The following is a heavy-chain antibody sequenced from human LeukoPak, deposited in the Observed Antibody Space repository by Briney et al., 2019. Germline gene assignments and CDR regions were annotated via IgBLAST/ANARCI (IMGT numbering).Heavy chain of an antibody. D-gene: IGHD6-19*01. V-gene: IGHV1-69*05. CDR1: GGTFSSYA. CDR3: ARDPSSGWDV. Sequence: SVKVSCKASGGTFSSYAISWVRQAPGQGLEWMGGIIPIFGTANYAQKFQGRVTITTDESTSTAYMELRSLRSDDTAVYYCARDPSSGWDVWGQGTTVTVSS. J-gene: IGHJ6*02. CDR2: IIPIFGTA.